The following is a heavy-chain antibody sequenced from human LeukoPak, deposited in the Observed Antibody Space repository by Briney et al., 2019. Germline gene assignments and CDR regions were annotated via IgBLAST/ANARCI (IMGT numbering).Heavy chain of an antibody. Sequence: GGSLRLSCEVSGFTFSRYWIHWVRQAPGKGLVWVSRINSDGSSTSYADSVKGRFTISRDNGKNTLYLQMNSLRAEDTAVYYCARADWLSEFDSWGQGTLVTVSS. D-gene: IGHD3-9*01. V-gene: IGHV3-74*01. J-gene: IGHJ4*02. CDR2: INSDGSST. CDR1: GFTFSRYW. CDR3: ARADWLSEFDS.